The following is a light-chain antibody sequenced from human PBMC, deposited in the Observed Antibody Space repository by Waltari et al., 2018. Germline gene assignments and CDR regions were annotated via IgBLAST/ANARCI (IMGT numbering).Light chain of an antibody. Sequence: QSVLTRPPSASGAPGQRVTISCSGSSPNIGSNTVDWYQQLPGTAPKLLIYRDNQRPSGVPDRFSGSKSGTSASLAISGLQSDDEADYYCAAWDDSLNGLFGGGTKLTVL. CDR2: RDN. V-gene: IGLV1-44*01. CDR3: AAWDDSLNGL. CDR1: SPNIGSNT. J-gene: IGLJ3*02.